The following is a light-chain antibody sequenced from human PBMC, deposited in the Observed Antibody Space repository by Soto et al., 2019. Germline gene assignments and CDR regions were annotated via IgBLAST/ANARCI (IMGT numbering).Light chain of an antibody. CDR3: QQYFGTPYT. CDR2: WAS. J-gene: IGKJ2*01. Sequence: DIVMTQSPVSLAVSLGERATINCKSSQSVLYSSNNKNYLAWYQQRPGQPPKLLIYWASTRESGVPDRFSGSGSGTDFTLTISSLRAEDVAVYYCQQYFGTPYTFGQGTKLEIK. CDR1: QSVLYSSNNKNY. V-gene: IGKV4-1*01.